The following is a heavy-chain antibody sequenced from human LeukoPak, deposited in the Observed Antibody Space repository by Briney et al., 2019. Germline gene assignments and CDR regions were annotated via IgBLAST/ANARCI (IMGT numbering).Heavy chain of an antibody. V-gene: IGHV4-59*01. CDR3: ARGRDYYGSGSYGLIYYYYGMDV. J-gene: IGHJ6*02. Sequence: PSETLSLTCTVSGGSISSYYWSWIRQPPGKGLEWIGYIYYSGSTNYNPSLKSRVTISVDTSKNQFSLKLSSVTAADTAVYYCARGRDYYGSGSYGLIYYYYGMDVWGQGTTVTVSS. CDR1: GGSISSYY. CDR2: IYYSGST. D-gene: IGHD3-10*01.